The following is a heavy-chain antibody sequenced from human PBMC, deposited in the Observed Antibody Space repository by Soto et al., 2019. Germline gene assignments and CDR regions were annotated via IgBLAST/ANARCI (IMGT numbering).Heavy chain of an antibody. CDR1: GGTFSSYA. J-gene: IGHJ6*02. CDR2: IIPIFGTA. D-gene: IGHD5-18*01. V-gene: IGHV1-69*06. CDR3: AWGGPRDGYELDCPKGGDYYYYGMDV. Sequence: QVQLVQSGAEVKKPGSSVKVSCKASGGTFSSYAISWVRQAPGQGLEWMGGIIPIFGTANYAQKFQGRVTITADKSTSTDYMELSSLRSEDTGVYYCAWGGPRDGYELDCPKGGDYYYYGMDVWGQGTTVTVSS.